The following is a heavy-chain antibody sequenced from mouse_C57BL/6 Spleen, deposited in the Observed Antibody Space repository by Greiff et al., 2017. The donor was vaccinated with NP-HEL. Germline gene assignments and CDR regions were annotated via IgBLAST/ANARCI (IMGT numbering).Heavy chain of an antibody. Sequence: EVQLVESGPGLVKPSQSLSLTCSVTGYSITSGYYWNWIRQFPGNKLEWMGYISYDGSNNYNPSLKNRISITRDTSKNQFFLKLNSVTTEDTATYYCARASIYYDYDGFAYWGQGTLVTVSA. CDR3: ARASIYYDYDGFAY. D-gene: IGHD2-4*01. J-gene: IGHJ3*01. CDR2: ISYDGSN. V-gene: IGHV3-6*01. CDR1: GYSITSGYY.